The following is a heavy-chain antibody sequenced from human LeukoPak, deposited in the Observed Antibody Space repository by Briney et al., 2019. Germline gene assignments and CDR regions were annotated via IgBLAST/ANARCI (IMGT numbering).Heavy chain of an antibody. CDR2: ISGSGGST. CDR3: AKAPIAVAGLYYFDY. Sequence: GGSLRLSCAASGSTFSSYAMSWVRQAPGKGLEWVSAISGSGGSTYYADSVKGRFTISRDNSKNTLYLQMNSLRAEDTAVYYCAKAPIAVAGLYYFDYWGQGTLVTVSS. V-gene: IGHV3-23*01. J-gene: IGHJ4*02. D-gene: IGHD6-19*01. CDR1: GSTFSSYA.